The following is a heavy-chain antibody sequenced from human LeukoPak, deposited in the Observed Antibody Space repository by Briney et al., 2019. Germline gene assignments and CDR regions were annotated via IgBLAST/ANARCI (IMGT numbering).Heavy chain of an antibody. J-gene: IGHJ5*02. D-gene: IGHD3-22*01. V-gene: IGHV1-46*01. Sequence: GASVKVSCKASGYTFTSYYMHWVRQAPGQGLEWMGIINPSGGSTSYAQKFQGRVTMTRDTSISTAYMELSRLRSDDTAVYYCARDLGGLSGSRFDPWGQGTLVTVSS. CDR1: GYTFTSYY. CDR2: INPSGGST. CDR3: ARDLGGLSGSRFDP.